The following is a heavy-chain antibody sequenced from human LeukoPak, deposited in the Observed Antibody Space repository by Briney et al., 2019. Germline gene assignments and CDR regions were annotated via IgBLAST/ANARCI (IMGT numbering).Heavy chain of an antibody. Sequence: SETLSLTCAVYGGSFSGYYWSWIRQPPGKGLEWIGEINHSGSTNYNPSLKSRVTISVDTSKNQFSLKLSSVTAADTAVYYCARGTSCYWYYFYGMDVWGQGTTVSVSS. CDR2: INHSGST. CDR1: GGSFSGYY. J-gene: IGHJ6*02. D-gene: IGHD2-2*01. V-gene: IGHV4-34*01. CDR3: ARGTSCYWYYFYGMDV.